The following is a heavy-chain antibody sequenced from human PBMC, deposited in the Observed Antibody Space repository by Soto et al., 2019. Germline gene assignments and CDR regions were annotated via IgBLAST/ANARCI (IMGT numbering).Heavy chain of an antibody. V-gene: IGHV3-30*18. CDR2: ISYDGSNK. Sequence: QVQLVDSGGGVVQPGRSLRLSCAASGFTFSSYGMHWVRQAPGKGLEWVAVISYDGSNKYYADSVKGRFTISRDNSKNTLYLQMNSLRAEDTAVYYCAKEVWFGEPYWGQGTLVTVSS. CDR3: AKEVWFGEPY. D-gene: IGHD3-10*01. J-gene: IGHJ4*02. CDR1: GFTFSSYG.